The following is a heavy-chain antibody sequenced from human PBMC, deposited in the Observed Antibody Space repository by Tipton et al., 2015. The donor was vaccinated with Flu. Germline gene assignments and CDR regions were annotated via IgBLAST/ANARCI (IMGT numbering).Heavy chain of an antibody. V-gene: IGHV4-39*07. Sequence: TLSLTCTVSGGSINRSHYYWGWFRQPPGKGLGGIGSIYHSGSTFYHPSLKSRVTISVDTSKNQFSLKLSSVTAADTAVYYCARDGGVGSGWSYSGGNYYYGMDVWGPGTTVVVSS. D-gene: IGHD6-19*01. CDR2: IYHSGST. J-gene: IGHJ6*02. CDR3: ARDGGVGSGWSYSGGNYYYGMDV. CDR1: GGSINRSHYY.